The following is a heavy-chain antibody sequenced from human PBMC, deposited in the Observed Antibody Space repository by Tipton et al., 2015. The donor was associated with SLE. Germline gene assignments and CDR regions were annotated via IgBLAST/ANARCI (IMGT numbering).Heavy chain of an antibody. D-gene: IGHD2-15*01. CDR1: GGSISSSSYY. V-gene: IGHV4-39*07. J-gene: IGHJ4*02. CDR2: IYYSGSA. Sequence: LRLSCTVSGGSISSSSYYWGWIRQPPGKGLEWIGSIYYSGSAYYNPSLKSRVTISVDTSKNQFSLKLSSVTAADTAVYYCARGAGSSGDFDYWGQGTLVTVSS. CDR3: ARGAGSSGDFDY.